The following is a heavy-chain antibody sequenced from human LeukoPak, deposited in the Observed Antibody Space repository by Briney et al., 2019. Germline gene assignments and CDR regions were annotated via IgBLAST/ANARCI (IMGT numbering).Heavy chain of an antibody. V-gene: IGHV4-59*01. Sequence: LETLSLTCTVSGGSISSYYWSWIRQPPGKGLEWIGYIYYSGSTNYNPSLKSRVTISVDTSKNQFSLKLSSVTAADTAVYYCARVQLEMATISEFVYWGQGTLVTVSS. CDR1: GGSISSYY. J-gene: IGHJ4*02. D-gene: IGHD5-24*01. CDR2: IYYSGST. CDR3: ARVQLEMATISEFVY.